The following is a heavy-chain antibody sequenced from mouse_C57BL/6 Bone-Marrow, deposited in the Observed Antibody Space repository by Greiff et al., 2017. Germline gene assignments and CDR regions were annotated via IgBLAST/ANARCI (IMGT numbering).Heavy chain of an antibody. CDR3: ARLVTRFAY. V-gene: IGHV5-6*01. CDR1: GFTFSSYG. Sequence: EVQLVESGGDLVKPGGSLKLSCAASGFTFSSYGMSWVRQTPDKRLEWVATISSGGSYTYYPDSVKGRFTISRDNAKNTLYLQRSSLKSEDTAMYYCARLVTRFAYWGQGTLVTVSA. J-gene: IGHJ3*01. CDR2: ISSGGSYT. D-gene: IGHD2-2*01.